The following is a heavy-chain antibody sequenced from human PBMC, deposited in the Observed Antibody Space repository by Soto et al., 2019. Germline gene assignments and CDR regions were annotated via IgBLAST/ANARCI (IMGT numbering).Heavy chain of an antibody. CDR1: GGSISSSSYY. D-gene: IGHD3-16*01. V-gene: IGHV4-39*01. J-gene: IGHJ4*02. CDR2: IYYSGST. Sequence: QLQLQESGPGLVKPSETLSLTCTVSGGSISSSSYYWGWIRPPPGKGLEWIGSIYYSGSTYYNPSLQSRVPISVDTSKNQFSLKLSSVPAADTAVYYCARHERISNLFPRFGLIDYWGQGTLVTVSS. CDR3: ARHERISNLFPRFGLIDY.